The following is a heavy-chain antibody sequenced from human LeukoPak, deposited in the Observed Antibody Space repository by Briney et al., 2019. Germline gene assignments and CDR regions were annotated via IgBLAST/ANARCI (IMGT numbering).Heavy chain of an antibody. J-gene: IGHJ5*02. CDR3: ARLYCSGGSCRPDWFDP. CDR2: IYYSGST. CDR1: GGSINSYY. Sequence: PSETLSLTCTVSGGSINSYYWSWIRQPPGKGLERIGYIYYSGSTNYNPSLKSRVTISVDTSKNQFSLKLSSVTAADTAVYYCARLYCSGGSCRPDWFDPWGQGTLVTVSS. D-gene: IGHD2-15*01. V-gene: IGHV4-59*08.